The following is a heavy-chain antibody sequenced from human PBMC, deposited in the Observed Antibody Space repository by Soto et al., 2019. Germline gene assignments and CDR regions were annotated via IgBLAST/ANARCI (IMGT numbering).Heavy chain of an antibody. V-gene: IGHV1-69*13. CDR3: ARRGSSGGYYYYDMDV. CDR2: IIPIFGTA. D-gene: IGHD6-6*01. CDR1: GGTFSSYA. Sequence: SVKVSCKASGGTFSSYAISWVRQAPGQGLEWMGGIIPIFGTANYAQKFQGRVTITADESTSTAYMELSSLRSEDTAVYYCARRGSSGGYYYYDMDVWGQGTTVTVSS. J-gene: IGHJ6*02.